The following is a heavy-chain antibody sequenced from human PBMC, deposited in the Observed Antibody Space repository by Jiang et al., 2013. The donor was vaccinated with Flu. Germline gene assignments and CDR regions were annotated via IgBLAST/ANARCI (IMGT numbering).Heavy chain of an antibody. D-gene: IGHD2-2*01. CDR3: ATGVPAAPYYMDV. Sequence: GSGLVKPSETLSLTCGVSGDSISDVYYCDWIRQPPGKGLEWIGSIWRDGRTFYSPSLETRVSISVDTSKNQFSLKVTSLSAADTAVYFCATGVPAAPYYMDVWGKGT. CDR2: IWRDGRT. J-gene: IGHJ6*03. V-gene: IGHV4-38-2*01. CDR1: GDSISDVYY.